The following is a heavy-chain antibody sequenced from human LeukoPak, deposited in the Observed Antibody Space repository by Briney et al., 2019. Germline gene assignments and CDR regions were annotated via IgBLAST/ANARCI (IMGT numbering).Heavy chain of an antibody. CDR2: MNPNSGNT. CDR3: ARGAVAGIYDY. D-gene: IGHD6-19*01. Sequence: GASVKVSCKASGYTFTSYGISWVRQAPGQGLEWMGWMNPNSGNTGYAQKFQGRVTMTRNTSISTAYMELSSLRSEDTAVYYCARGAVAGIYDYWGQGTLVTVSS. J-gene: IGHJ4*02. V-gene: IGHV1-8*02. CDR1: GYTFTSYG.